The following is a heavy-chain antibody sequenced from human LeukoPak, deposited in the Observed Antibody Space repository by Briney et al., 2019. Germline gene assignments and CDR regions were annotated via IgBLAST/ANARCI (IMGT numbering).Heavy chain of an antibody. D-gene: IGHD6-13*01. J-gene: IGHJ4*02. CDR3: ARAIYVAAAGTFDY. V-gene: IGHV4-39*07. Sequence: PSETLSLTCTVSGGSISSSSYYWGWIRQPPGKGLEWIGSIYYSGSTYCNPSLKSRVTISVDTSKNQFSLKLSSVTAADTAVYYCARAIYVAAAGTFDYWGQGTLVTVSS. CDR1: GGSISSSSYY. CDR2: IYYSGST.